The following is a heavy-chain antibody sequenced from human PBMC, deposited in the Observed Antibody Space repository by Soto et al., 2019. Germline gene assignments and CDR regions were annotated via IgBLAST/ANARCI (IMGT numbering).Heavy chain of an antibody. Sequence: GASVKVSCKASGYSFTAYYIHWVRQAPGQGLAWMGWINPNSGETKNAQKFQGRVTMTRDRFIRTAYMELSSLTSDDTAVYYCATEVKPTVTTLYGMNVWGQGTTVTVSS. CDR1: GYSFTAYY. CDR2: INPNSGET. CDR3: ATEVKPTVTTLYGMNV. D-gene: IGHD4-17*01. J-gene: IGHJ6*02. V-gene: IGHV1-2*02.